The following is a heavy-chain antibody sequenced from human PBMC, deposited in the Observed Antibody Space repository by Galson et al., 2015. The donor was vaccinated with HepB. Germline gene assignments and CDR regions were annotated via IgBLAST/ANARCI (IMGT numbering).Heavy chain of an antibody. D-gene: IGHD4-17*01. V-gene: IGHV3-23*01. J-gene: IGHJ4*02. Sequence: MSWVRQAPGKGLEWVSAISGSGGSTYYADSVKGRFTISRDNSKNTLYLQMNSLRAEDTAVYYCAKDGETTVTRYWGQGTLVTVSS. CDR3: AKDGETTVTRY. CDR2: ISGSGGST.